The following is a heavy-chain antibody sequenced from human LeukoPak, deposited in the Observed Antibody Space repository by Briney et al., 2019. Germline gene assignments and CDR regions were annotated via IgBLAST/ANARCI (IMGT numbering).Heavy chain of an antibody. Sequence: GESLKISCKGSGYSFTSYWIGWVRQMPGKGLEWMGIIYPGDSDTRYSPSFQGQVTISADKSISTAYLQWSSLKASDTAMYYCARPDDYGCNSGAAFDIWGQGTMVTVSS. J-gene: IGHJ3*02. V-gene: IGHV5-51*01. CDR3: ARPDDYGCNSGAAFDI. CDR1: GYSFTSYW. CDR2: IYPGDSDT. D-gene: IGHD4-23*01.